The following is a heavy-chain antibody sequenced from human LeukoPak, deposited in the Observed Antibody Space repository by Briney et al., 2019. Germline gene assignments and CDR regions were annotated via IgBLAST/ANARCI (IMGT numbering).Heavy chain of an antibody. D-gene: IGHD3-22*01. V-gene: IGHV3-74*01. CDR3: ATSSGRAFDI. Sequence: PGGSLRLSCAASGFTFSNFWMHWVRQAPGKGLVWVSHINSDGSSTTYADSVKGRFTISRDNAKNTLYLQMNSLRAEDTALYYCATSSGRAFDIWGQGTMVTVSS. CDR1: GFTFSNFW. J-gene: IGHJ3*02. CDR2: INSDGSST.